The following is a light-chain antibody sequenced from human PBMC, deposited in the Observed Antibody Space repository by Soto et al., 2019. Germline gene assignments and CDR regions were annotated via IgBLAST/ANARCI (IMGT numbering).Light chain of an antibody. J-gene: IGKJ1*01. CDR3: QQYGVSPRT. Sequence: EIVLTQPPDTLSLSPGETATLSCRASQSVSSSYLAWYQQRPGQAPRLLIYGASSRATGIPDRFSGSGSGTDFSLTISRLEPEDFAVYYCQQYGVSPRTFGQGTKVDI. V-gene: IGKV3-20*01. CDR1: QSVSSSY. CDR2: GAS.